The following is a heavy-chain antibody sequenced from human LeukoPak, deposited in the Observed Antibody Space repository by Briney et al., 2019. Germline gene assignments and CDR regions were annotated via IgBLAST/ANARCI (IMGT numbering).Heavy chain of an antibody. Sequence: PGGSLRLSCAASGFTFSSYAMSWVRQAPGKGLEWVSAIIGSGGSTYYADSVKGRFTISRDNSKNTLYLQMNSLRAEDTAVYYCAKDGVTTGVNPYYFDYWGQGTLVTVSS. V-gene: IGHV3-23*01. CDR1: GFTFSSYA. D-gene: IGHD4-17*01. J-gene: IGHJ4*02. CDR3: AKDGVTTGVNPYYFDY. CDR2: IIGSGGST.